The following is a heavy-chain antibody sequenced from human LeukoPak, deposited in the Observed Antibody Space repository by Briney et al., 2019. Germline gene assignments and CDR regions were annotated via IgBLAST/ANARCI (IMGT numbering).Heavy chain of an antibody. CDR3: AKDQSTLGFDY. CDR1: GFTFSSYG. D-gene: IGHD2-2*01. CDR2: IWDDGSNK. Sequence: PGGSLRLSCAASGFTFSSYGMHWVRQAPGKGLEWVAVIWDDGSNKYYADSVKGRFTISRDNSKNTLYLQMNSLRAEDTAVYYCAKDQSTLGFDYWGQGTLVTVSS. J-gene: IGHJ4*02. V-gene: IGHV3-33*06.